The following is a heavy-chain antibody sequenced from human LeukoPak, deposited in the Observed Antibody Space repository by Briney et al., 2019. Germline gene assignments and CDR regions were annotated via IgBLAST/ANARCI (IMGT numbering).Heavy chain of an antibody. J-gene: IGHJ4*02. Sequence: SETLSLTCAVYGGSFSGYYWSWIRQPPGKGLEWIGEINHSGSTYYNPSLKSRVTISVDTSKNQFSLKLSSVTAADTATYYCARGSYPGWYNGEFDYWGQGTLVTVSS. V-gene: IGHV4-34*01. D-gene: IGHD6-19*01. CDR2: INHSGST. CDR3: ARGSYPGWYNGEFDY. CDR1: GGSFSGYY.